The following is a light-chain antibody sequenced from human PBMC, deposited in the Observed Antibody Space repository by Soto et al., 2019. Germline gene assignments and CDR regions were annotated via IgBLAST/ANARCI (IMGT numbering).Light chain of an antibody. V-gene: IGKV3-20*01. Sequence: ETVLTQSPGTLSLSPGERATLSCRASQSVSSSYLAWYQQKPGQAPRLLIYGASSRATGIPDRFSGSGSGTDFTLPISRLEPEDFAVYYCQHYGSSWTFGQGTKVEIK. CDR3: QHYGSSWT. J-gene: IGKJ1*01. CDR2: GAS. CDR1: QSVSSSY.